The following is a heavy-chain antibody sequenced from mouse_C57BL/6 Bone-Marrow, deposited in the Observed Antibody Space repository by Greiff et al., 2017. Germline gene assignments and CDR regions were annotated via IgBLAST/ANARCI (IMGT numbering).Heavy chain of an antibody. J-gene: IGHJ2*01. V-gene: IGHV1-62-2*01. Sequence: VQLQQSGAELVKPGASVKLSCKASGYTFTEYTIHWVKQRSGQGLEWIGWFYPGSGSIKYNEKFKDKATLTADKSTSTVYMELSRLTSEGSAVYFCERHEEEGRGGLYYFDYWGQGTTLTGSS. CDR1: GYTFTEYT. CDR3: ERHEEEGRGGLYYFDY. CDR2: FYPGSGSI. D-gene: IGHD3-1*01.